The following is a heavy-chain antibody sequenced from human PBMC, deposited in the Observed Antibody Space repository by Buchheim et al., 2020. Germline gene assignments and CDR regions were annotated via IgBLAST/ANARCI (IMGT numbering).Heavy chain of an antibody. J-gene: IGHJ6*02. CDR3: ARDGPEIDYGDGHYYGMDV. V-gene: IGHV3-48*01. Sequence: EVQLVESGGGLVQPGGSLRLSCAASGFTFSSYSMNWVRQAPGKGLEWASYISSSSSTIYYADSVKGRFTISRDNAKNSLYLQRNSLRAEDTAVYYCARDGPEIDYGDGHYYGMDVWGQGTT. CDR2: ISSSSSTI. D-gene: IGHD4-17*01. CDR1: GFTFSSYS.